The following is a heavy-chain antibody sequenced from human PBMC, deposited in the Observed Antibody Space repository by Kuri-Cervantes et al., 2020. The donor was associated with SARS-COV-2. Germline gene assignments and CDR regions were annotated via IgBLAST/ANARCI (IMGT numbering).Heavy chain of an antibody. CDR2: ISSNGGST. J-gene: IGHJ4*02. D-gene: IGHD2-2*02. CDR3: VKGYCSSTSCYRGGY. V-gene: IGHV3-64D*08. CDR1: GFTFSSYA. Sequence: GGSLRLSCSASGFTFSSYAMHWVRQVPGKGLEYVSAISSNGGSTYYADSVKGRSTISRGNSKNTLYLQMSSLRAEDTAVYYCVKGYCSSTSCYRGGYWGQGTLVTVSS.